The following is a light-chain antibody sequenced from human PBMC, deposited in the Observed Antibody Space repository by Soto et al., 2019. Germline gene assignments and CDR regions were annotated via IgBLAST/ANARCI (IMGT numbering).Light chain of an antibody. CDR1: QSVGNN. J-gene: IGKJ4*01. Sequence: EIVMTQSPATLSVSPGERATLSCRATQSVGNNVAWYQQKPGQAPRLLMYLASTRIFGVPARFSGSGSGTEFTLTISSLQSEDFAVYYCQQYDDWPRTFGGGTKVDIK. CDR2: LAS. V-gene: IGKV3-15*01. CDR3: QQYDDWPRT.